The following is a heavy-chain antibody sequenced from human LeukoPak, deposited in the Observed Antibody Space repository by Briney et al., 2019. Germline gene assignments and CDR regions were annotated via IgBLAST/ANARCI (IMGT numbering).Heavy chain of an antibody. Sequence: GESLKISCQGFGYSFTSSWIGWVRQMPGKGLEWMGIIYPGDSDTRYSPSFQGQVTISADKSISTAYLQWSSLKASDTAMYYCARFSVGGTYYPNYWGQGTLVSVSS. J-gene: IGHJ4*02. CDR1: GYSFTSSW. CDR3: ARFSVGGTYYPNY. V-gene: IGHV5-51*01. CDR2: IYPGDSDT. D-gene: IGHD1-26*01.